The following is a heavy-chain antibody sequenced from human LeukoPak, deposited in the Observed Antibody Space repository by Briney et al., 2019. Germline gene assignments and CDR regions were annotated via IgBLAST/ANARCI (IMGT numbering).Heavy chain of an antibody. CDR1: GYTFTSYV. V-gene: IGHV1-8*01. J-gene: IGHJ4*02. CDR3: ALSAPGSGSYFDY. D-gene: IGHD3-10*01. Sequence: ASVKVPCKTSGYTFTSYVIYWVRQATGQGLEWMGWMNPNTGDTGYAQKFRGRVTMTRNTSISTAYMELSSLRSEDTAVYYCALSAPGSGSYFDYWGQGTLVTVSS. CDR2: MNPNTGDT.